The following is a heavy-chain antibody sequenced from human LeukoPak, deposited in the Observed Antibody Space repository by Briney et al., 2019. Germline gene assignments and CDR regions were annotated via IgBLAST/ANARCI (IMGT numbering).Heavy chain of an antibody. CDR3: APRGPNTIYLDY. D-gene: IGHD1/OR15-1a*01. J-gene: IGHJ4*02. CDR2: ISGSGGGT. V-gene: IGHV3-23*01. Sequence: GGSLRLSCAASGFTFSSYAMSWVRQSPGKGLEWVSTISGSGGGTYYAASVQGRFTISRDNSKSTLYLQMNGLRAEDTAVYFCAPRGPNTIYLDYWGQGTLVTVSS. CDR1: GFTFSSYA.